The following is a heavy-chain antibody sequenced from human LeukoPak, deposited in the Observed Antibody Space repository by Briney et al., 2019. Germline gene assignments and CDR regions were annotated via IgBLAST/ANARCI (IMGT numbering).Heavy chain of an antibody. V-gene: IGHV3-21*01. Sequence: GGSLRLSCAASGFTFRSYSMNWVRQAPGKGLEWVSSISSSSSYIYYADSVKGRFTISRDNAKNPLYLQMNSLRAEDTAVYYCARDRRKYLDYWGQGTLVTVSS. J-gene: IGHJ4*02. CDR3: ARDRRKYLDY. D-gene: IGHD6-6*01. CDR2: ISSSSSYI. CDR1: GFTFRSYS.